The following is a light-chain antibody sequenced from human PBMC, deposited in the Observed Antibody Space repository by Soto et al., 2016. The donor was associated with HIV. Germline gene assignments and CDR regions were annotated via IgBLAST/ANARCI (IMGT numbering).Light chain of an antibody. J-gene: IGLJ2*01. CDR1: NIGSKS. CDR2: DNS. Sequence: SYELTQAPSMSVAPGKTARITCGENNIGSKSVHWYQQKPGQAPVLVVYDNSDRPSGIPERIFGSNSGNTATLTISRVEAGDEADYYCQVWDSKSDHVVFGGGTKLTVL. V-gene: IGLV3-21*03. CDR3: QVWDSKSDHVV.